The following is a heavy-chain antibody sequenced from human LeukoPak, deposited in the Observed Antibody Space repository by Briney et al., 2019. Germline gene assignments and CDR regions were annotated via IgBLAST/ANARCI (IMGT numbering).Heavy chain of an antibody. V-gene: IGHV4-59*01. CDR3: ARISSSNWYNERGAFDV. CDR1: GGSISSYY. CDR2: VYYTGST. Sequence: PSETLSLTCTVSGGSISSYYCSWVRQPPGKGLEWIGFVYYTGSTNYSPSLKSRVTISVDTSKNQFSLKLRSVTAADTAVYYCARISSSNWYNERGAFDVWGQGTMVTVSS. D-gene: IGHD6-13*01. J-gene: IGHJ3*01.